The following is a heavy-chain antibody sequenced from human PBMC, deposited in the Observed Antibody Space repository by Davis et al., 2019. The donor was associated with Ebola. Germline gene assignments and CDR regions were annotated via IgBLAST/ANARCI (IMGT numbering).Heavy chain of an antibody. V-gene: IGHV1-46*01. CDR3: ARADCSSDNCYSLEY. Sequence: ASVKVSCKASGYSFTSYYLQWVRQAPGQGLEWIGKINPSGGTTRYAEKFQGRVTMNRDTSTDTVYMDLTSLKSDDTAVYFCARADCSSDNCYSLEYWGQETLVTVSS. CDR2: INPSGGTT. D-gene: IGHD2-15*01. J-gene: IGHJ4*02. CDR1: GYSFTSYY.